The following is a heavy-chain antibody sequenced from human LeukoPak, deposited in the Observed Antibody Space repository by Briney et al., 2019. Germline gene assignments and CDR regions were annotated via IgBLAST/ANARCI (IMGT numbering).Heavy chain of an antibody. CDR2: IRSKPYRGTT. CDR1: GFTFGDYV. V-gene: IGHV3-49*04. D-gene: IGHD5-24*01. Sequence: GRSLRLSCAASGFTFGDYVMSWVRQAPGKGLEWVGFIRSKPYRGTTEYAASVKGRFNISRDDSKSIAYLQMNSLKTEDTAVYYCTRGRDGYNYQFDYWGQGTLVTASS. CDR3: TRGRDGYNYQFDY. J-gene: IGHJ4*02.